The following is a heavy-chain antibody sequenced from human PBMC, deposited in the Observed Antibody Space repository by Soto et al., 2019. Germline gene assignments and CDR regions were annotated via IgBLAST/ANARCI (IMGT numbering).Heavy chain of an antibody. D-gene: IGHD3-16*02. CDR3: ARGDLAITIAAYGMDV. V-gene: IGHV3-30*03. Sequence: QVQLVESGGGVVQPGRSLRLSCAASGFTFSIYGMQWVRQAPGKGLEWVAHISYDGSRQYYADSVKGRFTISRDNSKSTLSLQMNSLRPEDTTLYVCARGDLAITIAAYGMDVWGQGTTVIASS. J-gene: IGHJ6*02. CDR1: GFTFSIYG. CDR2: ISYDGSRQ.